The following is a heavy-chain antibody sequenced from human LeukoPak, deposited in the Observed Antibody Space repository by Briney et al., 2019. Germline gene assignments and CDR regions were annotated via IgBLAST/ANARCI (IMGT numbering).Heavy chain of an antibody. CDR1: GGTFSSYA. D-gene: IGHD3-22*01. V-gene: IGHV1-18*01. Sequence: ASVKVSCKASGGTFSSYAISWVRQAPGQGLEWMGWISAYNGNTNYAQKLQGRVTMTTDTSTSTAYMELRSLRSDDTAVYYCARDLEEMYYYDSSGPFDYWGQGTLVTVSS. J-gene: IGHJ4*02. CDR3: ARDLEEMYYYDSSGPFDY. CDR2: ISAYNGNT.